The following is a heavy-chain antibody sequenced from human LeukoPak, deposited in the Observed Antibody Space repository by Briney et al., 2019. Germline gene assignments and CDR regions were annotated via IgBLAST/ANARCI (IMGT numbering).Heavy chain of an antibody. V-gene: IGHV3-7*01. Sequence: GGSLRLSCAASGFTFSSHWMIWVRQAPGKGLEWVANIRQDGTEIYYVDSVKGRFTISRDNAKNSLYLQMNSLRADDTAVNYCARCSSRRSASDYWGQGTLVTVSS. CDR3: ARCSSRRSASDY. D-gene: IGHD3-10*02. CDR1: GFTFSSHW. CDR2: IRQDGTEI. J-gene: IGHJ4*02.